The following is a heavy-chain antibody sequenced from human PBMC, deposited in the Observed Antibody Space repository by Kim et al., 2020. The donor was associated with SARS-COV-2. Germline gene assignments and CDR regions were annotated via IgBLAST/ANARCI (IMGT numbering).Heavy chain of an antibody. V-gene: IGHV3-64D*09. D-gene: IGHD6-13*01. CDR3: VKEEYGSSWFGGAFDI. Sequence: GGSLRLSCSASGFTFSSYAMHWVRQAPGKGLEYVSAISSNGGSTYYADSVKGRFTISRDNSKNTLYLQMSSLRAEDTAVYYCVKEEYGSSWFGGAFDIWGQGTMVTVSS. CDR1: GFTFSSYA. CDR2: ISSNGGST. J-gene: IGHJ3*02.